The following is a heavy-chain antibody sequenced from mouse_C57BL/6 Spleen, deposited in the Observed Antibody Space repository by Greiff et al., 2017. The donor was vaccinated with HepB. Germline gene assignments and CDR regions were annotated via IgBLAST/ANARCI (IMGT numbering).Heavy chain of an antibody. V-gene: IGHV3-6*01. CDR3: ARGITTVVAEYFDV. D-gene: IGHD1-1*01. Sequence: VQLKESGPGLVKPSQSLSLTCSVTGYSITSGYYWNWIRQFPGNKLEWMGYISYDGSNNYNPSLKNRISITRDTSKNQFFLKLNSVTTEDTATYYCARGITTVVAEYFDVWGTGTTVTVSS. CDR2: ISYDGSN. J-gene: IGHJ1*03. CDR1: GYSITSGYY.